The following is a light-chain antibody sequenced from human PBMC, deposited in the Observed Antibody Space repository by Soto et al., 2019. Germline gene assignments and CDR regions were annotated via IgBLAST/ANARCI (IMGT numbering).Light chain of an antibody. J-gene: IGLJ2*01. CDR1: SGHSDYA. V-gene: IGLV4-69*01. CDR3: QTWATGIRV. Sequence: QLVLTQSPSASASLGASVKLTCTLSSGHSDYAIAWHQQQPEKGPRYLMKVNSGGSHNKGDGIPDRFSGSSSGAERYLTISSLQSEDEADYYCQTWATGIRVFGGGTKLTVL. CDR2: VNSGGSH.